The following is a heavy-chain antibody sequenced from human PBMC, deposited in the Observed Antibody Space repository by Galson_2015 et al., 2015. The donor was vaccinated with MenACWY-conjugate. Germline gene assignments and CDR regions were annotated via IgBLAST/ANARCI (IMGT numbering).Heavy chain of an antibody. CDR1: GFTFSSIG. J-gene: IGHJ1*01. CDR2: ISKDARQT. Sequence: SLRLSCAAAGFTFSSIGMHWVRRSPGKGLGWLALISKDARQTFYADSVEGRFTISRDNSNNTLYLEMNSLRVDDTAVYYCATSNYYDGGGPVCLNWGQGTLVTVSS. CDR3: ATSNYYDGGGPVCLN. V-gene: IGHV3-30*03. D-gene: IGHD3-22*01.